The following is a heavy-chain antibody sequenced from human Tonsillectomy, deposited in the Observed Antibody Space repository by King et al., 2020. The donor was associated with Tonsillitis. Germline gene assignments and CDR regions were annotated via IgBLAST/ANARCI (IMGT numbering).Heavy chain of an antibody. CDR3: ARAQGAAAGTDFYFGY. CDR1: GFTFSNYA. CDR2: ISYDGSNK. Sequence: VQLVESGGGVVQPGRSLRLSCVASGFTFSNYAMHWGRQAPGKGLEWLAVISYDGSNKYYADSVKGRFSISTDNSKNTLHLQMNSLRSDDTAVYYCARAQGAAAGTDFYFGYWGQGTLVTVSS. J-gene: IGHJ4*02. V-gene: IGHV3-30-3*01. D-gene: IGHD6-13*01.